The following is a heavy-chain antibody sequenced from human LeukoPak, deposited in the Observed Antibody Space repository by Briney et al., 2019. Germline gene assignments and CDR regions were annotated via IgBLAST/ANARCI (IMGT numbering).Heavy chain of an antibody. D-gene: IGHD6-13*01. J-gene: IGHJ5*02. CDR3: ARVGGSSWYWYWFDP. CDR2: IYHSGST. CDR1: GGSFSGYY. Sequence: SETLSLTCAVYGGSFSGYYWSWIRQPPGKGLEWIGYIYHSGSTYYNPSLKSRVTISVDRSKNQFSLKLSSVTAADTAVYYCARVGGSSWYWYWFDPWGQGTLVTVSS. V-gene: IGHV4-30-2*01.